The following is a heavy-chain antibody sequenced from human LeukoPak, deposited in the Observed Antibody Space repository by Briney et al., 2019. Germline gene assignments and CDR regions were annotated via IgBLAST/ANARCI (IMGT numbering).Heavy chain of an antibody. CDR3: ARDRLEAVTDDDYFDY. D-gene: IGHD2-21*02. J-gene: IGHJ4*02. V-gene: IGHV3-33*01. CDR2: VWYDGNDK. Sequence: GGSLRLSCAASGFTFSTYGMHWVRQAPGKGLEWVAVVWYDGNDKYYADSVKGRFTISRDSSKNIVYLQMNSLRAEDTAVYYCARDRLEAVTDDDYFDYWGQGTLVTVSS. CDR1: GFTFSTYG.